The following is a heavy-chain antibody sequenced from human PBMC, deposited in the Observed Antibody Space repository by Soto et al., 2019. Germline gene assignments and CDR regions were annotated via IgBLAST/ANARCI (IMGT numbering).Heavy chain of an antibody. CDR3: ARVAGDSYYYYMDV. CDR1: GGSLSSGGNY. V-gene: IGHV4-31*03. Sequence: QVQLQESGPGLVKPSQTLSLTCTVSGGSLSSGGNYWSWVRQHPGKGLEWIGYIYYTESTYYNPSLTSRVTISVDTSKNQFSLKLRSVTAADTSLYYCARVAGDSYYYYMDVWGKGTTVTVS. D-gene: IGHD7-27*01. J-gene: IGHJ6*03. CDR2: IYYTEST.